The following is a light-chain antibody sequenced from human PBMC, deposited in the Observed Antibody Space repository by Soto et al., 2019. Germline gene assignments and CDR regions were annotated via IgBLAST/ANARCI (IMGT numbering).Light chain of an antibody. J-gene: IGKJ3*01. CDR3: QQYARSPLT. Sequence: EIVLTQSPGTLSLSPGERATLSCRASQSVTSSYLAWYQQKPGQAPRLLIYGASHRATGIPDRFGGSGSGTDFTLAISRLEPEDFAVYDCQQYARSPLTFGPGTKVDI. V-gene: IGKV3-20*01. CDR2: GAS. CDR1: QSVTSSY.